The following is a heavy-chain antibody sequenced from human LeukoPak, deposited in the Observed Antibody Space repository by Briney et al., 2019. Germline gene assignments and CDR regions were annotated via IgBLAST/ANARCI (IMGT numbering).Heavy chain of an antibody. D-gene: IGHD3-10*01. V-gene: IGHV1-46*03. Sequence: GASVKVSCKASGYTFTSYYMHWVRQAPGQGLEWMGIIDPSGGSTSYAQKSQGRVTMTRDTSTSTVYTELSSLRSEDTAVYYCAREAMYGSGSYWGQGTLVTVSS. J-gene: IGHJ4*02. CDR2: IDPSGGST. CDR3: AREAMYGSGSY. CDR1: GYTFTSYY.